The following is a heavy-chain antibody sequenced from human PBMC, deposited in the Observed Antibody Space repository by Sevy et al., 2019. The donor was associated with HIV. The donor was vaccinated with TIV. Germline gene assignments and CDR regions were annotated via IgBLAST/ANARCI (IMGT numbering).Heavy chain of an antibody. D-gene: IGHD6-19*01. CDR1: GYSFTSSW. CDR2: IYTTDSDA. Sequence: GESLKISCKASGYSFTSSWIGWVRQMPGKGLEWMGIIYTTDSDARYSPSFEGQVTISVDKSISTAYLQWSSLKASDXAMYYCARRGASGGXYXXDXXXXGTLVTVSS. V-gene: IGHV5-51*01. J-gene: IGHJ4*02. CDR3: ARRGASGGXYXXDX.